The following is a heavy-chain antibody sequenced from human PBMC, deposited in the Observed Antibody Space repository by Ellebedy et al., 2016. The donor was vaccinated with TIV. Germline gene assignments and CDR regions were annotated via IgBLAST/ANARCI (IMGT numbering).Heavy chain of an antibody. J-gene: IGHJ4*02. CDR1: GYAFHSYD. Sequence: ASVKVSXXASGYAFHSYDINWVRQATGQGLEWMGWMNPNSGNTGYAHKFQGRVTVTRNTSISTAYMELSSLRSEDTAVYYCVRGGYYYGSASYYPFDYWGPGTLVTVSS. D-gene: IGHD3-10*01. CDR2: MNPNSGNT. V-gene: IGHV1-8*01. CDR3: VRGGYYYGSASYYPFDY.